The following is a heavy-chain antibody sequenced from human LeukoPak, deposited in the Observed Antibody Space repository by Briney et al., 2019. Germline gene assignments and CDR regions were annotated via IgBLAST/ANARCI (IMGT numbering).Heavy chain of an antibody. CDR3: ASILYYVSSGYLDY. V-gene: IGHV4-30-4*01. CDR1: GGSISSGDYY. CDR2: IYYSGST. J-gene: IGHJ4*02. D-gene: IGHD3-22*01. Sequence: SETLSLTCTVSGGSISSGDYYWSWLRQPPGKGLEWLGYIYYSGSTYYNPSLRSRVTISEDTSKNQFSLKLSSVTAADTALYYCASILYYVSSGYLDYCGEGGQVTVS.